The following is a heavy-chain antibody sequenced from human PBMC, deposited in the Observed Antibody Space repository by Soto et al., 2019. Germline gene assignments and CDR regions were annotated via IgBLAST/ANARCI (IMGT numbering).Heavy chain of an antibody. CDR2: IWYDGSNK. CDR3: ATLTKYDILTGFYPC. J-gene: IGHJ4*02. CDR1: GFTFSSYG. Sequence: PGGSLRLSCSASGFTFSSYGMHWVRQAPGKGLEWVAVIWYDGSNKYYADSVKGRFIISRDNSNNTLYFQMNSLRAEDTAVYYCATLTKYDILTGFYPCWGQGTLVTVSS. V-gene: IGHV3-33*01. D-gene: IGHD3-9*01.